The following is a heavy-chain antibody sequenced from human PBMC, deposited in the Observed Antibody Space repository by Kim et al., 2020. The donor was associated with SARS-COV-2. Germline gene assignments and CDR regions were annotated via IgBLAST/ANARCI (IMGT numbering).Heavy chain of an antibody. CDR1: GFTFSSYS. J-gene: IGHJ6*02. CDR3: ARDLPPPSNYFAWLLCPQYCYYHGLDV. V-gene: IGHV3-21*04. CDR2: ISSSSSYI. Sequence: GGSLRLSCAASGFTFSSYSMNWVRQAPGKGLEWVSSISSSSSYIYYADSVTGRFTISRDNAKNSLYLQMNSQRAEDTAVYYCARDLPPPSNYFAWLLCPQYCYYHGLDVWGQGTTVTVSS. D-gene: IGHD3-9*01.